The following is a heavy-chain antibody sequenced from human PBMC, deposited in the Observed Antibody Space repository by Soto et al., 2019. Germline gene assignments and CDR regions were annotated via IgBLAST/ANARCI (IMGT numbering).Heavy chain of an antibody. CDR2: IYYSGST. Sequence: QLQLQESGPGLVKPSETLSLTCTVSGGSISSSSYYWGWIRQPPGKGLEWIGSIYYSGSTYYNPSLKSRVTISVDTSKTQFSLKLSSVTAADTAVYYCARGTTVTTGGEYFQHWGQGTLVTVSS. CDR1: GGSISSSSYY. V-gene: IGHV4-39*01. D-gene: IGHD4-17*01. CDR3: ARGTTVTTGGEYFQH. J-gene: IGHJ1*01.